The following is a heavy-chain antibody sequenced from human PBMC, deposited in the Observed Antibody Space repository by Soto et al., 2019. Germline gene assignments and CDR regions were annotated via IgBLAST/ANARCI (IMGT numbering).Heavy chain of an antibody. J-gene: IGHJ6*02. CDR1: GGSISSYY. Sequence: SETSLTCTVSGGSISSYYWSWIRQPPGKGLEWIGYIYYSGSTNYNPSLKSRVTISVDTSKNQFSLKLSSVTAADTAVYYCARDLVVVPAAIDENYYYYGMDVWGQGTTVTVSS. CDR3: ARDLVVVPAAIDENYYYYGMDV. CDR2: IYYSGST. V-gene: IGHV4-59*01. D-gene: IGHD2-2*01.